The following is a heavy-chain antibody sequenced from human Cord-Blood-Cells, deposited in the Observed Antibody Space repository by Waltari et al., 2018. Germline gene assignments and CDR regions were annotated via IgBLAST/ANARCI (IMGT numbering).Heavy chain of an antibody. CDR1: GGTFSSYA. Sequence: QVQLVQSGAEVKKPGSSVKVSCKASGGTFSSYAISWVRQAPGQGLEWMGGIIPIFGTANNAQKFQGRVTITADEATSTAYMELSSLRSEDTAVYYCARDTNDYSTLGSFDYWGQGTLVTVSS. D-gene: IGHD4-4*01. V-gene: IGHV1-69*01. CDR2: IIPIFGTA. J-gene: IGHJ4*02. CDR3: ARDTNDYSTLGSFDY.